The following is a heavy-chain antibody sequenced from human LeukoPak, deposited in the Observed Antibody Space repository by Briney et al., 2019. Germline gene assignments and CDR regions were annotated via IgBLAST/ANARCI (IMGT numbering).Heavy chain of an antibody. D-gene: IGHD3-3*01. CDR2: SIPIFRTA. Sequence: SVTVSFKSSVGTFSSYAISWVRQPPGQGLEWMGGSIPIFRTANYAQKFQGRVTITADKSTSRAYMELSRLRSEDTAVYYCARTSEWTSGAFDIWGQGTMVTVSS. CDR3: ARTSEWTSGAFDI. J-gene: IGHJ3*02. CDR1: VGTFSSYA. V-gene: IGHV1-69*06.